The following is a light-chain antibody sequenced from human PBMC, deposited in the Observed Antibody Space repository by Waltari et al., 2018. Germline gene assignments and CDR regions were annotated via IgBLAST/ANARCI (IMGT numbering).Light chain of an antibody. CDR1: TGAVTSGYY. CDR2: STS. CDR3: LLYYSGQGV. V-gene: IGLV7-43*01. Sequence: QTVVTQEPSLTVSPGGTITLTCASSTGAVTSGYYPNWFQQKPGQAPRALISSTSSKFSWTPARFSGSLLGGKAALTLSGVQPEDEAEYYCLLYYSGQGVFGTGTKVTVL. J-gene: IGLJ1*01.